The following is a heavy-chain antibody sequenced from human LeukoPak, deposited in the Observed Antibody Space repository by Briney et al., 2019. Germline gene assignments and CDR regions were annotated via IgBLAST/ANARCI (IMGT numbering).Heavy chain of an antibody. D-gene: IGHD5-18*01. CDR1: GGSISSYY. Sequence: SETLSLTCTVSGGSISSYYWSWIRQPPGKGLEWIGYIYYSGSTNYNPSLKSRVSISVDTSKNQFSLKLSSVTAADTAVYYCARVAGYTSMITVYYFDYWGQGTLVTVSS. J-gene: IGHJ4*02. CDR2: IYYSGST. V-gene: IGHV4-59*01. CDR3: ARVAGYTSMITVYYFDY.